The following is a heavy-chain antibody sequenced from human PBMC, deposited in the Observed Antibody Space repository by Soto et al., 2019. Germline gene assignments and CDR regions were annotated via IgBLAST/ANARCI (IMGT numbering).Heavy chain of an antibody. D-gene: IGHD3-10*01. V-gene: IGHV2-5*01. CDR1: GFSLSTSGVG. CDR3: AHGGTEYYGSGSYSYFDY. CDR2: IYWNEDK. Sequence: QITLKESGPTLVKPTQTLTLTCTFSGFSLSTSGVGVGWIRQPPGKALEWLALIYWNEDKRYSPSLKSRLTITEDTSNNPGVLTSTNMDPVDTATYYCAHGGTEYYGSGSYSYFDYWGNGTLVTVSS. J-gene: IGHJ4*01.